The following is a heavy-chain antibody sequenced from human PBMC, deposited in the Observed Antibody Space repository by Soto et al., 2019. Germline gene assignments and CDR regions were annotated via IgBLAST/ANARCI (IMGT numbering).Heavy chain of an antibody. CDR1: GFTFSTFT. Sequence: GSLRLSCAASGFTFSTFTLNWVRQAPGKGLEWVSSISTSGDSTYYEDSVRGRFTISRDNARASLFLQMDSLRADDTAMYYCTRDGVPLWGQGTMVTVSS. V-gene: IGHV3-21*01. D-gene: IGHD3-3*01. CDR2: ISTSGDST. CDR3: TRDGVPL. J-gene: IGHJ3*01.